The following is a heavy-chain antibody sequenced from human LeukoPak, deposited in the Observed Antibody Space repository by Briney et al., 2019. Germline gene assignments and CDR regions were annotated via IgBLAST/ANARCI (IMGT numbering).Heavy chain of an antibody. CDR3: ARLKLGAYFDL. CDR2: VYNSGDT. J-gene: IGHJ2*01. Sequence: PSETLSLTCTVSGGSTSSDYWSWIRQSPGKGLEWVGYVYNSGDTGKNPSLKSRVTILLDTSKNQCSLKLASVSAADTAVYYCARLKLGAYFDLWGRGTLVTVSS. D-gene: IGHD3-16*01. V-gene: IGHV4-59*08. CDR1: GGSTSSDY.